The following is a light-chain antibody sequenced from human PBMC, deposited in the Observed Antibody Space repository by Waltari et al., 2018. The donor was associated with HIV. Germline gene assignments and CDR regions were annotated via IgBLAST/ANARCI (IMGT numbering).Light chain of an antibody. CDR3: QQYNNWPSFT. J-gene: IGKJ3*01. CDR1: QTVSSN. CDR2: GAA. Sequence: EIVMTQSPATLSVSPGERATLSCRASQTVSSNLAWYQQKPGQPPRLLIYGAATRATGIPARFSGSGSGTEFTLTISSLQSEDFAVYYCQQYNNWPSFTFGPGTKVDIK. V-gene: IGKV3-15*01.